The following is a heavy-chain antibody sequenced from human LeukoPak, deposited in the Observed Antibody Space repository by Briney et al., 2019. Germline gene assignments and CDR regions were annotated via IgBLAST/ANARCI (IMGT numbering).Heavy chain of an antibody. CDR1: GFSFSSNW. V-gene: IGHV3-7*01. J-gene: IGHJ5*02. CDR3: ARLGLEVGGPNWFDP. Sequence: PGGSLRLSCAAPGFSFSSNWIGWVRQAPGRGREWVAHIKRDGSQKYYLDSVKGRFTISRDNAKNSLYLQMNSLRVEDTAVYYCARLGLEVGGPNWFDPWGQGTLVTVSS. D-gene: IGHD1-1*01. CDR2: IKRDGSQK.